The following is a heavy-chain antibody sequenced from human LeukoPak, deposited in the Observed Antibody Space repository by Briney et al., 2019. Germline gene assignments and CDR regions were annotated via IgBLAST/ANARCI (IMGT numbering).Heavy chain of an antibody. CDR3: AREPLSGSLDY. V-gene: IGHV1-2*02. CDR1: GYTFSTYY. D-gene: IGHD1-26*01. J-gene: IGHJ4*02. CDR2: INPNSGGT. Sequence: ASVKVSCKASGYTFSTYYMHWVRQAPGQGLEWMGWINPNSGGTNYAQKFQGRVTMTRDTSISTAYMELSRLRSDDTAVYYCAREPLSGSLDYWGQGTLVTVSS.